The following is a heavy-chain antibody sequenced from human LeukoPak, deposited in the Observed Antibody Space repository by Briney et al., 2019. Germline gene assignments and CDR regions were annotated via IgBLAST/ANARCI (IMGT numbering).Heavy chain of an antibody. J-gene: IGHJ4*02. V-gene: IGHV3-48*03. CDR2: ISSSGNTI. CDR1: GFTFSSYE. Sequence: PGGSLRLSCAASGFTFSSYEMNWVSQAPGKGLEWVSYISSSGNTIFYADSVKGRFTISRDNAKNSLYLQMNSLRAEDTAFYYCATEREKYFDFWGQGTLVTVSS. CDR3: ATEREKYFDF.